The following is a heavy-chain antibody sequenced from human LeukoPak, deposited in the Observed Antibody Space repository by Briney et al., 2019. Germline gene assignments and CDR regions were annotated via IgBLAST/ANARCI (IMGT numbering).Heavy chain of an antibody. CDR2: ISSSSSYI. CDR3: AKSMRRWELLPPDY. Sequence: PGGSLGLSCAASGFTFSSYSMNWVRQAPGKGLEWVSSISSSSSYIYYADSVKGRFTISRDNAKNSLYLQMNSLRAEDTALYYCAKSMRRWELLPPDYWGQGTLVTVSS. V-gene: IGHV3-21*04. D-gene: IGHD1-26*01. J-gene: IGHJ4*02. CDR1: GFTFSSYS.